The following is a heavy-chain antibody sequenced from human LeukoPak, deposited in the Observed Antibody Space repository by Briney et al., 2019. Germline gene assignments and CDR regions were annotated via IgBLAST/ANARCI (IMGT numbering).Heavy chain of an antibody. Sequence: SETLSLTCTVSGGSISSYYWSWIRQPPGQGLEWIGYIYYSGSTNYNPSLKSRVTISVDTSKNQFSLKLSSVTAADTAVYYCARQGGDYSGWYDYWGQGTLVTVSS. CDR1: GGSISSYY. J-gene: IGHJ4*02. CDR3: ARQGGDYSGWYDY. V-gene: IGHV4-59*08. D-gene: IGHD6-19*01. CDR2: IYYSGST.